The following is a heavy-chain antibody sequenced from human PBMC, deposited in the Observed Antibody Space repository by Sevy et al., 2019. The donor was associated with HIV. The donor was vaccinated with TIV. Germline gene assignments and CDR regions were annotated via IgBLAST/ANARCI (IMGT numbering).Heavy chain of an antibody. J-gene: IGHJ4*02. CDR3: ARQTTVITDFDY. Sequence: GESLKISCKGSRDSFTSYWIGWVRQMPGKGLEWMGSIYPGDSDTRYSPSFQGQVTISADMSISTAYLQWSSLKDSDTAMYYCARQTTVITDFDYWGQGTQVTVSS. D-gene: IGHD4-17*01. CDR1: RDSFTSYW. CDR2: IYPGDSDT. V-gene: IGHV5-51*01.